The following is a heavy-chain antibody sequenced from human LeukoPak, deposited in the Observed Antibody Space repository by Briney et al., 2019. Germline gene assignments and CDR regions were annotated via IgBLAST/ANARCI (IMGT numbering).Heavy chain of an antibody. J-gene: IGHJ3*02. CDR1: GDSISSGSFY. CDR3: ARGAGTRSGTFDI. CDR2: IHTSGST. D-gene: IGHD1/OR15-1a*01. V-gene: IGHV4-61*02. Sequence: SETLSLTCTVSGDSISSGSFYWGWTRQPAGKGLEWIGRIHTSGSTSYSPSLKSRVTMTIDTSKNQFSLKLNSVTATDTAVYYCARGAGTRSGTFDIWGQGTMVTVSS.